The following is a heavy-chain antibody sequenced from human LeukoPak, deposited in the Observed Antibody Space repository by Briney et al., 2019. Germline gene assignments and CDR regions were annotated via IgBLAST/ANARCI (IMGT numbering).Heavy chain of an antibody. J-gene: IGHJ4*02. D-gene: IGHD4/OR15-4a*01. CDR3: ARARVLFDY. CDR1: GGSISGYY. V-gene: IGHV4-38-2*02. Sequence: SGTLSLTCTVSGGSISGYYWAWIRQPPGKGLEWIGSIYHSGSTYYNPSLKSRVTISVDTSMNHFSLNLTSVTAADTAVYYCARARVLFDYWGQGNLVTVSS. CDR2: IYHSGST.